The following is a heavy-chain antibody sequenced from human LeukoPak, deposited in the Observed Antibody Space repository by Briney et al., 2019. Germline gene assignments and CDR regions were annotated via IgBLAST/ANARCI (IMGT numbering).Heavy chain of an antibody. Sequence: RGESLKISCKGSGYSFTNYWIGWVRQMPGKGLEWMGIIYPGDSDTRYSPSFQGQVTISADKSISTAYLQWSSLKASDTAMYYCARRMFGSGSYISWFDPWGQGTLVTVSS. CDR3: ARRMFGSGSYISWFDP. D-gene: IGHD3-10*01. CDR2: IYPGDSDT. CDR1: GYSFTNYW. V-gene: IGHV5-51*01. J-gene: IGHJ5*02.